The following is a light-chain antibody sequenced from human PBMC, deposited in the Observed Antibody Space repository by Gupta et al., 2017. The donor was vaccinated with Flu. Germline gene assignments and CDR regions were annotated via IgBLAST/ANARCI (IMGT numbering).Light chain of an antibody. Sequence: DIMMTQSPLSLPVTPGEPASFSCRSSQSRLHSNGYNYLDWYLQKPGQSPQLLIYLGSNRASGVPARFSGSGSGTDFTLNISSVEAEDVGVDYCRQAQKTPCTFGQGTKVEIK. CDR1: QSRLHSNGYNY. CDR3: RQAQKTPCT. V-gene: IGKV2-28*01. CDR2: LGS. J-gene: IGKJ1*01.